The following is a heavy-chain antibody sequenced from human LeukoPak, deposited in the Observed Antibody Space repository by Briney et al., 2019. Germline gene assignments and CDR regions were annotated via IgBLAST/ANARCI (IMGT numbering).Heavy chain of an antibody. J-gene: IGHJ2*01. V-gene: IGHV3-7*01. Sequence: GGSLRLSCAASGFHFSYYWVSWVRQAPGKGLEWVASIMQGGSEKYYVDSVKGRFTISRDNAKNSVYLQMNSLRAEDTTIYYCARGSYFDTSGYVNWYFDLWGRGTLVTVSS. CDR2: IMQGGSEK. CDR1: GFHFSYYW. CDR3: ARGSYFDTSGYVNWYFDL. D-gene: IGHD3-22*01.